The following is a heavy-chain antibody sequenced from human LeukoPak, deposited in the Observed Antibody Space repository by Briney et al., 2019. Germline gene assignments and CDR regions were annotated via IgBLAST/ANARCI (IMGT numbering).Heavy chain of an antibody. J-gene: IGHJ3*02. Sequence: LRLSCAASGFTFSSYAMHWVLEAPGKRLESVAVISYVGCNKYYADSVKGRFTISRDNSKNTLYLQMNSLRAEDTAVYYCARSLTTGTTRGVDAFDMWGQGTMVTVFS. D-gene: IGHD1-1*01. CDR1: GFTFSSYA. V-gene: IGHV3-30*01. CDR3: ARSLTTGTTRGVDAFDM. CDR2: ISYVGCNK.